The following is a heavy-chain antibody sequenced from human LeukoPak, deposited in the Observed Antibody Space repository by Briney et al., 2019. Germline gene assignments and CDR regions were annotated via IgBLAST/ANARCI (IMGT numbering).Heavy chain of an antibody. V-gene: IGHV4-59*01. Sequence: SETLSLTCSVSGGXISGYYCSWIRQPPGKGLEWIGYISSSGNTKYDPSLRSRVTISLDTSKNQFSLKLTSVTAADTAVFYCARDLRAGWTTALSNWGQGTLVTVSS. J-gene: IGHJ4*02. D-gene: IGHD4-17*01. CDR3: ARDLRAGWTTALSN. CDR2: ISSSGNT. CDR1: GGXISGYY.